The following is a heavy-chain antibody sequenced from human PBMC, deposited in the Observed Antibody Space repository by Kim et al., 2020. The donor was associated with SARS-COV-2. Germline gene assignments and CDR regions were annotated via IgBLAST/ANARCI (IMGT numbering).Heavy chain of an antibody. CDR1: GGTFSSYA. CDR2: IIPIFGTA. D-gene: IGHD6-13*01. V-gene: IGHV1-69*13. J-gene: IGHJ4*02. CDR3: ARDSELLKAAAGMSYFDY. Sequence: SVKVSCKASGGTFSSYAISWVRQAPGQGLEWMGGIIPIFGTANYAQKFQGRVTITADESTSTAYMELSSLRSEDTAVYYCARDSELLKAAAGMSYFDYWGQGTLVTVSS.